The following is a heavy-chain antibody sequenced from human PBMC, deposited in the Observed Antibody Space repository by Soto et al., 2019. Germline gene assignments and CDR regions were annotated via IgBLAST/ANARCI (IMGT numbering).Heavy chain of an antibody. D-gene: IGHD4-17*01. CDR1: GFTVSSNY. J-gene: IGHJ4*02. CDR2: IYSGGST. Sequence: GGSLRLSCAASGFTVSSNYMSWVRQAPGKGLEWVSVIYSGGSTYYADSVKGRFTISRDNSKNTLYLQMNSLRAEDTAVYYCAKEGPHDYGDDSENYFDFWGQGALVTVSS. CDR3: AKEGPHDYGDDSENYFDF. V-gene: IGHV3-66*01.